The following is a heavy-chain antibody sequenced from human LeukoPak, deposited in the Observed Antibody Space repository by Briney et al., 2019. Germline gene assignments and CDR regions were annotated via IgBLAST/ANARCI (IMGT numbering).Heavy chain of an antibody. CDR2: ISSDGSNT. J-gene: IGHJ4*02. D-gene: IGHD4-17*01. CDR3: VSRNYGSSPFDY. CDR1: GFTFNRYW. V-gene: IGHV3-74*01. Sequence: GGSLRLSCAASGFTFNRYWMHWVRQAPGKGLVWVSRISSDGSNTNYADSVKGRFTISRDNAENTLYLQMDSLTGEDTAVYYCVSRNYGSSPFDYWGQGTLVTVSS.